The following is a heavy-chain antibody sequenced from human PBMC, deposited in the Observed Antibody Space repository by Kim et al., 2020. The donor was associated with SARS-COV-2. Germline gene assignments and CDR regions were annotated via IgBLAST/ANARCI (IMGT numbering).Heavy chain of an antibody. D-gene: IGHD6-6*01. CDR3: ARENGAAPWYPLDY. V-gene: IGHV3-23*01. Sequence: ADSVKGRFTIARDNTKNTLFLEVNSLRAEDTDVYFCARENGAAPWYPLDYWGQGTLVTVSS. J-gene: IGHJ4*02.